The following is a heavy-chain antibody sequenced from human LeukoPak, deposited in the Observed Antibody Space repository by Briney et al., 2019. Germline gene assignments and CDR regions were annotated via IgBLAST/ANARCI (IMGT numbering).Heavy chain of an antibody. CDR1: GFTFSSYS. Sequence: GSLRLSCAASGFTFSSYSMNWVRQAPGKGLEWVSSISSSSSYIYYADSVKGRFTISRDNAKNSLYLQMNSLRAEDTAVYYCAREPNYYDSSGSLSVWGQGTLVTVSS. CDR3: AREPNYYDSSGSLSV. D-gene: IGHD3-22*01. CDR2: ISSSSSYI. V-gene: IGHV3-21*01. J-gene: IGHJ4*02.